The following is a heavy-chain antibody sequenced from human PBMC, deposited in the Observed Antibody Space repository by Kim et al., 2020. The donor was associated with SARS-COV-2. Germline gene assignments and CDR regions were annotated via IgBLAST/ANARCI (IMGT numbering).Heavy chain of an antibody. J-gene: IGHJ4*02. V-gene: IGHV3-74*01. D-gene: IGHD3-22*01. CDR3: ARRAVYSSGTYYFDY. Sequence: ADSVKGRFTISRDNAKNTLYLQRNSLRAEDTALYYCARRAVYSSGTYYFDYWGQGTLVTVSS.